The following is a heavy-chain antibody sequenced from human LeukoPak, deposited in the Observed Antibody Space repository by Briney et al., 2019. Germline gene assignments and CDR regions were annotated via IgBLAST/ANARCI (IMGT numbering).Heavy chain of an antibody. J-gene: IGHJ6*03. Sequence: SVKVSCKAPGGTFSSYAISWVRQAPGHGLEWMGGIIPIFGTANYAQKFQGRVTITADESTSTAYMELSSLRSEDTAVYYCARGGVYGSGSYYRHADYYYYMDVWGKGTTVTISS. CDR2: IIPIFGTA. D-gene: IGHD3-10*01. V-gene: IGHV1-69*13. CDR3: ARGGVYGSGSYYRHADYYYYMDV. CDR1: GGTFSSYA.